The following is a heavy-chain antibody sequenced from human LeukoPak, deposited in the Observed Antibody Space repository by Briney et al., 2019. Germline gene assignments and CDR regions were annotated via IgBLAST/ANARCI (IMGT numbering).Heavy chain of an antibody. CDR3: ARGAYYYDSSDPFDP. D-gene: IGHD3-22*01. CDR2: ISAYNGNT. J-gene: IGHJ5*02. Sequence: ASVKVSCKASGYTFTSYGISWVRQAPGQGLEWMGWISAYNGNTNYAQKLQGRVTMTTDTSTSTAYMELRSLGSDDTAVYYCARGAYYYDSSDPFDPWGQGTLVAVSS. V-gene: IGHV1-18*01. CDR1: GYTFTSYG.